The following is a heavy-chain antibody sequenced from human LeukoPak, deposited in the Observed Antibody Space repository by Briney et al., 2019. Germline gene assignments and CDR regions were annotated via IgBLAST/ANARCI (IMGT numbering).Heavy chain of an antibody. V-gene: IGHV4-39*01. CDR1: GGSISSSTYY. Sequence: PSETLSLTCTVSGGSISSSTYYWGWIRQPPGKGLEWIGSIYYSGSTHYNPSLQSRVTLSLDMSKNQFSLKLTSVTAADTAVYYCASHRALVGAPFDWGQGTLVTVSS. D-gene: IGHD1-26*01. CDR3: ASHRALVGAPFD. J-gene: IGHJ4*02. CDR2: IYYSGST.